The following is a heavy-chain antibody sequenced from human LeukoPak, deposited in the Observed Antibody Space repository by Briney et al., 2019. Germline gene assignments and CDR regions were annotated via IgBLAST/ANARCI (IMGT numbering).Heavy chain of an antibody. J-gene: IGHJ6*02. CDR2: IIPIFGTA. D-gene: IGHD2-15*01. V-gene: IGHV1-69*13. Sequence: SVTVSCKASGGTFSSYAISWVRQAPGQGLEWMGGIIPIFGTANYAQKFQGRVTITADESTSTAYMELSSLRSEDTAVYYCETGRLCSSGSCYYSYYYYGMDVWGQGTTVTVSS. CDR3: ETGRLCSSGSCYYSYYYYGMDV. CDR1: GGTFSSYA.